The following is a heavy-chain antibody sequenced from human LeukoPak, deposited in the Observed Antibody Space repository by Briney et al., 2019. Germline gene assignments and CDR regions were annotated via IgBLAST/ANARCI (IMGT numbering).Heavy chain of an antibody. J-gene: IGHJ6*02. CDR1: GGSISSYY. D-gene: IGHD6-19*01. CDR2: IYYSGST. V-gene: IGHV4-59*01. CDR3: ARIPGIAVAGTVTAYYYYGMDV. Sequence: SETLSLTCTVSGGSISSYYWSWIRQPPGKGLEWIGYIYYSGSTNYNPSLKSRVTISVDTSKNQFSLKLSSVTAADTAVYYCARIPGIAVAGTVTAYYYYGMDVWGQGTTVTVSS.